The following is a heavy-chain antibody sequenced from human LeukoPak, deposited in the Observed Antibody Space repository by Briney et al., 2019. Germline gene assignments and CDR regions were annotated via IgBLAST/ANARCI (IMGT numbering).Heavy chain of an antibody. J-gene: IGHJ4*02. D-gene: IGHD6-19*01. CDR2: IYPGDSDT. Sequence: GESLKISCQGSGYSFTTYWIGWVRQMPGKGLEWMGIIYPGDSDTRYSPSFQGQVTISVDKSISTVYLQWSSLKASDTAMYYCARPAVAGSFYYFDYWGQGTLVTVSS. V-gene: IGHV5-51*01. CDR3: ARPAVAGSFYYFDY. CDR1: GYSFTTYW.